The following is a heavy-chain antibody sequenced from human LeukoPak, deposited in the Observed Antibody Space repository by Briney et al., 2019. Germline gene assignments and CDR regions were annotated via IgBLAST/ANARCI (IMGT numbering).Heavy chain of an antibody. D-gene: IGHD7-27*01. CDR2: INPSGGST. V-gene: IGHV1-46*01. Sequence: ASVKVSCKASGYTFTGYYMHWVRQAPGQGLEWMGIINPSGGSTSYAQKFQGRVTMTRDTSTSTVYMELSSLRSEDTAVYYCAREINWGYYFDYWGQGTLVTVSS. CDR1: GYTFTGYY. CDR3: AREINWGYYFDY. J-gene: IGHJ4*02.